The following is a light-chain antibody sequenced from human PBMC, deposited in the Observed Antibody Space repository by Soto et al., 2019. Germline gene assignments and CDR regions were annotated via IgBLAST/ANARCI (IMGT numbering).Light chain of an antibody. Sequence: QSVLTQPPSVSGAPGQRVTISCTGSSSNIGAGFDVHWYHQIAGTAPKLLIYGNSNRPSGVPDRFSGSKSGTSASLAISGLRSDDEADYYCAAWDDSLIGVVFGGGTKLTVL. J-gene: IGLJ2*01. CDR2: GNS. V-gene: IGLV1-40*01. CDR1: SSNIGAGFD. CDR3: AAWDDSLIGVV.